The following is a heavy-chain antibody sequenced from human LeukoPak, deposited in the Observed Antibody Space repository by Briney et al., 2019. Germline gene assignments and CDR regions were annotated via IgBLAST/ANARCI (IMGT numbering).Heavy chain of an antibody. CDR2: INHSGST. CDR3: ASGSIAAAARGYYYYYYMDV. V-gene: IGHV4-34*01. J-gene: IGHJ6*03. Sequence: PSETLSLTCAVYGGSFSGYYWSWIRQPPGKGLEWIGEINHSGSTNYNPSLKSRVTISVDTSKNQFSLKLSSVTAADTAVYYCASGSIAAAARGYYYYYYMDVWGKGTTVTVSS. CDR1: GGSFSGYY. D-gene: IGHD6-13*01.